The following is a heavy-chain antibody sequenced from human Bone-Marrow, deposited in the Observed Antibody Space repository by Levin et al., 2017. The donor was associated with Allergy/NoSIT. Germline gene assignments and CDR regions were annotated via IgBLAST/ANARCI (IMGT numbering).Heavy chain of an antibody. CDR2: ISSGGDST. CDR1: GFTFCSYP. Sequence: GGSLRLSCSASGFTFCSYPMHWVRQAPGKGLEYVSAISSGGDSTFYADSVKDRFIISRDNSKNTLYLQMSSLRAEDTAVYYCVKAVLFGSGSYYDYWGQGTLVTVSS. CDR3: VKAVLFGSGSYYDY. V-gene: IGHV3-64D*06. J-gene: IGHJ4*02. D-gene: IGHD3-10*01.